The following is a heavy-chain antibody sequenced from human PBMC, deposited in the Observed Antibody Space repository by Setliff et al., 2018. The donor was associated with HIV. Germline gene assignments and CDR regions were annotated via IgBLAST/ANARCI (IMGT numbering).Heavy chain of an antibody. V-gene: IGHV3-11*04. J-gene: IGHJ4*02. CDR1: GFTLSDYY. CDR3: ARVERTYYHDSSGYSLFDY. D-gene: IGHD3-22*01. CDR2: ISTGGNI. Sequence: GGSLRLSCAASGFTLSDYYMNWIRQAPGKGLEWVSCISTGGNIYYADSVKGRFTISRDNSKNTLYLQMNSLRAEDTAVYYCARVERTYYHDSSGYSLFDYWGQGTLVTVSS.